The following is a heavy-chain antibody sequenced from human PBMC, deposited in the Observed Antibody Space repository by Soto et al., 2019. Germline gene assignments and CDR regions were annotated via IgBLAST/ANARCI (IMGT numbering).Heavy chain of an antibody. Sequence: PGGSLRLSCAASGFTFSSYGMHWVRQAPGKGLEWVSAISGSGGSTYYADSVKGRFTISRDNSKNTLYLQMNSLRAEDTAVYYCAKFRYFSGGSCYSLGPHAFDIWGQGTMVTVSS. CDR3: AKFRYFSGGSCYSLGPHAFDI. CDR2: ISGSGGST. J-gene: IGHJ3*02. CDR1: GFTFSSYG. V-gene: IGHV3-23*01. D-gene: IGHD2-15*01.